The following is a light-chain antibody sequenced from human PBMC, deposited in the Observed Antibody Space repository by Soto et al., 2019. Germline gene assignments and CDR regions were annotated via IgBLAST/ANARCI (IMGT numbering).Light chain of an antibody. V-gene: IGKV1-39*01. J-gene: IGKJ5*01. CDR2: DAS. CDR1: RTIDPY. CDR3: QQSYTTPIT. Sequence: DIQMTQSPSSLSASVGDTVTITCRASRTIDPYLNWYQQKPGKAPKFLIYDASALQSGVPSKFSGSGSGTNFTLTISSLQPEDFATYYCQQSYTTPITFGPGTRLEIK.